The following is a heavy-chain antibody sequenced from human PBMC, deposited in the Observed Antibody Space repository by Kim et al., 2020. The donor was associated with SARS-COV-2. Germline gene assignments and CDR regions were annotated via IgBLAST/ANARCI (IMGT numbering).Heavy chain of an antibody. J-gene: IGHJ4*02. CDR1: GYTFTSYD. V-gene: IGHV1-8*01. CDR3: ARGEMATTTGYFDY. Sequence: ASVKVSCKASGYTFTSYDINWVRQATGQGLEWMGWMNPNSGNTGYAQKFQGRVTMTRNTSISTAYIELSSLRSEDTAVYYCARGEMATTTGYFDYWGQGTLVTVSS. D-gene: IGHD5-12*01. CDR2: MNPNSGNT.